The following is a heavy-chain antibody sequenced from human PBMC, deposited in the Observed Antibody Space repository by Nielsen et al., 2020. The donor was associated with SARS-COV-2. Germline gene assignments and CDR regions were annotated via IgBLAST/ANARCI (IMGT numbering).Heavy chain of an antibody. D-gene: IGHD1-1*01. CDR3: ANLEETGTQYYYYYYGMDV. J-gene: IGHJ6*02. CDR1: GFTFNNFG. Sequence: GESLKISCAASGFTFNNFGFYWVRQAPGKGLEWVASISYEGSNKYYADSVKGRFTISRDNSKNTLYLQMNSLRAEDTAVYYCANLEETGTQYYYYYYGMDVWGQGTTVTVSS. CDR2: ISYEGSNK. V-gene: IGHV3-30*18.